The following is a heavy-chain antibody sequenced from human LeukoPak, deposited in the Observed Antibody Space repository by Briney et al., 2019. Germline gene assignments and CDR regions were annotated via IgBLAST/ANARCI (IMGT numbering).Heavy chain of an antibody. CDR3: AKQAYDSPRTDFDY. CDR2: VSTSGGST. Sequence: HPGESLKISCAASGLTFSRYAMSWVRQAPGKGLEWVSGVSTSGGSTYYADSVKGRFTTSRDNSKNTLHLQMNSLRAEDTAIYYCAKQAYDSPRTDFDYWGQGTLVTVSS. V-gene: IGHV3-23*01. D-gene: IGHD3-22*01. CDR1: GLTFSRYA. J-gene: IGHJ4*02.